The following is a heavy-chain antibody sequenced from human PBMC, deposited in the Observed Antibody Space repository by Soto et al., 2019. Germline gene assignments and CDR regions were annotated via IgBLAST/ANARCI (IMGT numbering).Heavy chain of an antibody. D-gene: IGHD2-15*01. CDR1: VFTFDDYT. CDR2: ISWDGGST. CDR3: AKDSYGGNPYYYYGMDV. V-gene: IGHV3-43*01. Sequence: GGSLRLSCAASVFTFDDYTMHWVRQAPGKGLEWVSLISWDGGSTYYADSVRGRFTISRDNSKNSLYLQMNSLRTEDTALYYCAKDSYGGNPYYYYGMDVWGQGTTVTVSS. J-gene: IGHJ6*02.